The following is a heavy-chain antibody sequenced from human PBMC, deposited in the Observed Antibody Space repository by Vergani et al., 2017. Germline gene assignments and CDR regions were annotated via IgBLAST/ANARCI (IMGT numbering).Heavy chain of an antibody. V-gene: IGHV3-53*01. Sequence: EVQLVESGGGLIQPGGSLRLSCAASGFTVSSNYMSWVRQAPGKGLEWVSVINSGGSTYYADSVKGRFTISRDNSKNTLYLQMNSLRAEDTAVYYCARGVYGGNDAFDIWGQGTMVTVSS. D-gene: IGHD4-23*01. CDR1: GFTVSSNY. CDR3: ARGVYGGNDAFDI. J-gene: IGHJ3*02. CDR2: INSGGST.